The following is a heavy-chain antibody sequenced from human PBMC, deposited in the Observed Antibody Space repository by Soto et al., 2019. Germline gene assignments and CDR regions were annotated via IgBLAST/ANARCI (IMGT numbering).Heavy chain of an antibody. CDR1: GGSFSGYY. Sequence: QVQLQQWGAGLLKPSETLSLTCAVYGGSFSGYYWSWIRQPPGKGLEWIGEINHSGSTNYNPSLKSRVTISVDTSKNQFSLKLSSVTAADTAVYYCATPLGYYGSGSYYGFWARGMDVWGQGTTVTVSS. V-gene: IGHV4-34*01. CDR2: INHSGST. J-gene: IGHJ6*02. CDR3: ATPLGYYGSGSYYGFWARGMDV. D-gene: IGHD3-10*01.